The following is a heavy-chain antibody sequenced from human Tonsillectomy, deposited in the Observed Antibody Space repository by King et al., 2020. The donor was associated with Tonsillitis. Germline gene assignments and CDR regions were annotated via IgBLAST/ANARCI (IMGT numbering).Heavy chain of an antibody. D-gene: IGHD3-22*01. Sequence: QVQLVESGGGLVKPGGSLRLSCAASGFTFSDYYMSWIRQAPGKGLEWVSYISSSANTIYYAESVKGRFTISRDNSKNSLYLQMNSLRAEDTAVYYCAREIYYKRSGCPFDYWGQGTLVTVSS. CDR2: ISSSANTI. CDR3: AREIYYKRSGCPFDY. CDR1: GFTFSDYY. J-gene: IGHJ4*02. V-gene: IGHV3-11*01.